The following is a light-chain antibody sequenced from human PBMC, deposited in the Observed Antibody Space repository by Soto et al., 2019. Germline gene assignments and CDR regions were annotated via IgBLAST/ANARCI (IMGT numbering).Light chain of an antibody. Sequence: EIVLTQSPATLSLSPGERATLSCRASQSVSSYLAWYQQKPGQAPRLLIYDASNRATGIPARFSGSGSGTDFTLTISSLEPEDFAVYYCQQRCNGFTFGPGTKVDIE. V-gene: IGKV3-11*01. CDR3: QQRCNGFT. J-gene: IGKJ3*01. CDR2: DAS. CDR1: QSVSSY.